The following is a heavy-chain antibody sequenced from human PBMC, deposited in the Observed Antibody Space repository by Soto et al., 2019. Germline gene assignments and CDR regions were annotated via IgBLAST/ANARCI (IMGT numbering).Heavy chain of an antibody. Sequence: PSETLSLTCTVSGGSISTGGYYWNWIRQHPGKGLEWIGYFYYSGSTYYNPSLKSRVTISVNTSKNQFSLKLSSVTAAYTAVYYCAISLFPWGQGTLVTVS. CDR1: GGSISTGGYY. CDR3: AISLFP. V-gene: IGHV4-31*03. J-gene: IGHJ5*02. CDR2: FYYSGST.